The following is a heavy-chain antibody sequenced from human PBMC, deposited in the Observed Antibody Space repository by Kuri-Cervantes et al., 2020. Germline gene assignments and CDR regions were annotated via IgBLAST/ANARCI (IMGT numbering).Heavy chain of an antibody. J-gene: IGHJ4*02. V-gene: IGHV1-18*01. D-gene: IGHD1-20*01. CDR1: GYTFTSYG. CDR3: ARAPYNWNGGYFDY. CDR2: ISAYNGDT. Sequence: ASVKVSCKASGYTFTSYGISWVRQAPGQGLEWMGWISAYNGDTNYAQKLQGRVTMTTDTSTSTAYMELRSLRSDDTAVYYCARAPYNWNGGYFDYWGQGTLVTVSS.